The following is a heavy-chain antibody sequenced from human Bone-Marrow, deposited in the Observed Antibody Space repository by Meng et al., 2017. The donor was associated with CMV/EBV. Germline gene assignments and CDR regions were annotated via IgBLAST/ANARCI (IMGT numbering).Heavy chain of an antibody. CDR2: ISPIFGTA. Sequence: QGQVVQPGAEGKKPGSSVKVSCKASGGTFSSYAFSRVRQAPGQGLEWMGGISPIFGTANYAQKFQGRVTITADESTSTAYMELSSLRSEDTAVYYCARDPPPAWGQGTLVTVSS. CDR3: ARDPPPA. J-gene: IGHJ5*02. CDR1: GGTFSSYA. V-gene: IGHV1-69*12.